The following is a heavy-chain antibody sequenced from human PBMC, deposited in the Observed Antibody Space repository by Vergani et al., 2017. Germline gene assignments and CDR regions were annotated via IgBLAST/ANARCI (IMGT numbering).Heavy chain of an antibody. CDR2: ISGSGSDT. Sequence: EVQLLESGGGLVQPGGSLRLSCAASGFTFSSYAMSWVRQAPGKGLEWVSAISGSGSDTYYANSVKGRFTISRDNSKNTLYLQMNSLRAEDTAVYYCAKANYYDSSGYYPSVDSWGQGTLVTVSS. CDR3: AKANYYDSSGYYPSVDS. V-gene: IGHV3-23*01. D-gene: IGHD3-22*01. CDR1: GFTFSSYA. J-gene: IGHJ4*02.